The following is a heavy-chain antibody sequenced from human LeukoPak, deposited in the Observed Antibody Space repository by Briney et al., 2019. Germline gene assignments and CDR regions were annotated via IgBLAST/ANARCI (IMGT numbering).Heavy chain of an antibody. CDR3: ARGVDTTMPYV. CDR2: TNADGSTT. CDR1: GFTFSSYW. D-gene: IGHD5-18*01. Sequence: PGGSLRLSCAASGFTFSSYWMHWVRQAPGKGLVWVSRTNADGSTTSYADCVKGRFTISRDNAKNTLYLQMNSLRAEDTAVYYCARGVDTTMPYVWGQGTLVTVSS. V-gene: IGHV3-74*01. J-gene: IGHJ4*02.